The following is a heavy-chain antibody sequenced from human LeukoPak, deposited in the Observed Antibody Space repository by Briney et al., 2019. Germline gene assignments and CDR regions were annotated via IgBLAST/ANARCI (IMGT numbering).Heavy chain of an antibody. Sequence: SETLSLTCAVSGGSISSGGYSWSWIRQPPGEGLEWIGYIYHSGSTYYNPSLKSRVTISVDRSKNQFSLKLSSVTAADTAVYYCARGFGYDFWSGIPPYFDYWGQGTLVTVSS. V-gene: IGHV4-30-2*01. D-gene: IGHD3-3*01. CDR1: GGSISSGGYS. CDR3: ARGFGYDFWSGIPPYFDY. J-gene: IGHJ4*02. CDR2: IYHSGST.